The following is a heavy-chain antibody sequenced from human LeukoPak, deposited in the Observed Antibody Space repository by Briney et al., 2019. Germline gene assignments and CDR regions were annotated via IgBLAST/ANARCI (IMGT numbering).Heavy chain of an antibody. J-gene: IGHJ6*03. CDR3: ARDYDFWSGYQGYYYYMDV. CDR2: ISAYNGNT. V-gene: IGHV1-18*01. Sequence: ASVKVSCKASGYTFTSYGISWVRQAPGQGLEWMGWISAYNGNTNYAQKLQGRVTMTTDTSTSTAYMELRSLRSDDTAVYYCARDYDFWSGYQGYYYYMDVWGKGTTVTVSS. D-gene: IGHD3-3*01. CDR1: GYTFTSYG.